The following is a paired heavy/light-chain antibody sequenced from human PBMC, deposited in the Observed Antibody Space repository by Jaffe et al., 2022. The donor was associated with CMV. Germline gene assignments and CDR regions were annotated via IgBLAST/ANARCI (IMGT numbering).Light chain of an antibody. CDR3: QQYNMSPVT. CDR2: GSS. V-gene: IGKV3-20*01. J-gene: IGKJ2*01. CDR1: QSVTNSY. Sequence: DIVLTQSPGTLSLSPGDRATLSCRASQSVTNSYLAWYQQKPGQAPRLLIYGSSSRATGTPDRFSGDGFETDFTLTISRLEPDDFAVYYCQQYNMSPVTFGQGTKLEIK.
Heavy chain of an antibody. CDR1: SESFSGYS. J-gene: IGHJ4*02. CDR2: INHSGRT. CDR3: ARVRTTYCFSDDGCTYFFDY. Sequence: QVQLQQWGAGLLKPSETLSLTCAVYSESFSGYSWSWVRQSAEKGLEWIGEINHSGRTNYNPSLKSRVTMSADTSKKQVTLKMNSVTAADTAVYYCARVRTTYCFSDDGCTYFFDYWGQGTLVTVSS. V-gene: IGHV4-34*01. D-gene: IGHD2-21*01.